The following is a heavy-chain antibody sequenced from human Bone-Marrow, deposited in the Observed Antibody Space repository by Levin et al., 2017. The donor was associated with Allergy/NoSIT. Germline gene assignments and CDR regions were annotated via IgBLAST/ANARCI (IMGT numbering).Heavy chain of an antibody. V-gene: IGHV4-30-4*01. CDR1: GGSIRSGDYY. J-gene: IGHJ4*02. D-gene: IGHD3-10*01. CDR2: IYYSGST. Sequence: PSQTLSLTCTVSGGSIRSGDYYWSWIRQPPGKGLEWIGYIYYSGSTYYNPSLKSRVTISVDTSKNQFSLKLSSVTAADTAVYYCARVAGLLWFGEEGYYFDYWGQGTLVTVSS. CDR3: ARVAGLLWFGEEGYYFDY.